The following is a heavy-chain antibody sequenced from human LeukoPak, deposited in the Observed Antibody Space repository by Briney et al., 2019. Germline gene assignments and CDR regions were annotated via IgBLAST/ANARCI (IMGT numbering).Heavy chain of an antibody. CDR2: IKQDGSEK. CDR1: GFTFSSYW. CDR3: ARDSASGYDPPFDY. Sequence: GGSLRLSCAASGFTFSSYWMSWVRQAPGKGLEWVANIKQDGSEKYYEDSVKGRFTISRDNAKNSLYLQMNSLRAEDTAVYYCARDSASGYDPPFDYWGQGTLVTVSS. D-gene: IGHD5-12*01. V-gene: IGHV3-7*03. J-gene: IGHJ4*02.